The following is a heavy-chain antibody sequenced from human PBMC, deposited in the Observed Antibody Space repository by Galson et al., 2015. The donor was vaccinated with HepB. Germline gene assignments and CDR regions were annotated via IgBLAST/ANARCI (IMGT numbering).Heavy chain of an antibody. Sequence: LSLTCTVSGGSIRSYYWSWIRQPPGKGLEWIGYIYYSGSTNYNPSLKSRVTISVDTSKNQFSLKLSSVTAADTAVYYCARGRRWLQPWDYWGQGTLVTVSS. D-gene: IGHD5-24*01. J-gene: IGHJ4*02. CDR2: IYYSGST. CDR1: GGSIRSYY. V-gene: IGHV4-59*01. CDR3: ARGRRWLQPWDY.